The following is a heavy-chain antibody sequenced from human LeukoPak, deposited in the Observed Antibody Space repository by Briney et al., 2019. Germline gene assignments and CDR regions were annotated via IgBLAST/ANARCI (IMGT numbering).Heavy chain of an antibody. D-gene: IGHD6-19*01. CDR1: GFIFGGYT. J-gene: IGHJ3*02. Sequence: PGGSLRLSCTGSGFIFGGYTMNWVRQAPGKGLEWLSYISASGGNMFYADSVRGRFTISRDNAKNSVYLQMSSLRAEDTALYYCASRRSGWPNDVFDIWGQGTMVIVTS. CDR3: ASRRSGWPNDVFDI. CDR2: ISASGGNM. V-gene: IGHV3-48*01.